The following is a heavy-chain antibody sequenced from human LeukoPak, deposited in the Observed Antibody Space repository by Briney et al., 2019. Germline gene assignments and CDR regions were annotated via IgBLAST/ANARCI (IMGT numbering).Heavy chain of an antibody. CDR3: AKDFVVVPGNVNYFDY. V-gene: IGHV3-23*01. J-gene: IGHJ4*02. CDR1: GFTFSSYG. CDR2: ISGSGAST. D-gene: IGHD2-21*02. Sequence: GGTLRLSCVASGFTFSSYGMSWVRQAPGKGLEWVSGISGSGASTYHADSVKGRFTISRDNSKNTLSVQMNSLRVEDTAVYYCAKDFVVVPGNVNYFDYWGQGTLVTVSS.